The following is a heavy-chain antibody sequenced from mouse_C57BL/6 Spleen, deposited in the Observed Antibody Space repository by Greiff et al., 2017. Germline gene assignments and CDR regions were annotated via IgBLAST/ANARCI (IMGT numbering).Heavy chain of an antibody. CDR3: ARSEGYAYYYAMDY. D-gene: IGHD2-2*01. J-gene: IGHJ4*01. V-gene: IGHV1-52*01. Sequence: QVQLQQPGAELVRPGSSVKLSCKASGYTFTSYWMHWVKQRPIQGLEWIGNIDPSDSETHYNQKFKDKATLTVDKSSSTAYMQLSSLTSEDSAVYYCARSEGYAYYYAMDYWGQGTSVTVSS. CDR2: IDPSDSET. CDR1: GYTFTSYW.